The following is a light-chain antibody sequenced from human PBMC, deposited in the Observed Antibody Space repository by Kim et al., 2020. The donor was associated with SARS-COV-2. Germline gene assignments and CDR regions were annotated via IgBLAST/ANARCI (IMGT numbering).Light chain of an antibody. CDR3: SSYAGSNNLV. Sequence: GTSVTISCTVTSSAVGGYNYVSWYQQHPGNAPILMIYEVTKRPSGVPVRFSGSKSGNTASLTVSGLQAEDEADYYCSSYAGSNNLVFGGGTQLTVL. CDR1: SSAVGGYNY. J-gene: IGLJ2*01. CDR2: EVT. V-gene: IGLV2-8*01.